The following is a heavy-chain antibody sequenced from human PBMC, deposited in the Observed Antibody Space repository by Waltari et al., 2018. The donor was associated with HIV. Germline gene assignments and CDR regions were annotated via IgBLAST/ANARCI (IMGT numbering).Heavy chain of an antibody. J-gene: IGHJ4*02. V-gene: IGHV4-39*07. CDR2: IYYSGST. CDR1: GGSISSSSYY. Sequence: QLQLQESGPGLVKPSETLSLTCTVSGGSISSSSYYWGWIRQPPGKGLEWIGSIYYSGSTYYNPSLKSRVTISVDTSKNQFSLKLSSVTAADTAVYYCARDSATVPSRAPFDYWGQGTLVTVSS. D-gene: IGHD4-17*01. CDR3: ARDSATVPSRAPFDY.